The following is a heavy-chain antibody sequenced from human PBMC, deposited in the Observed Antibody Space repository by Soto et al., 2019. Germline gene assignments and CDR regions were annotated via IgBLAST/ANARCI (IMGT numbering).Heavy chain of an antibody. CDR1: GFTVSSNY. CDR2: IDSGGST. V-gene: IGHV3-53*01. J-gene: IGHJ6*02. CDR3: AAHDRRYYGMDV. Sequence: EVQLVEAGGGLIQPGGSLRLSCAASGFTVSSNYMSWVRQAPGKGLEWVSVIDSGGSTYYADSVKGRFTISRDNSKNTLYLQMNSLRAEDTAVYYCAAHDRRYYGMDVWGQGTTVTVSS.